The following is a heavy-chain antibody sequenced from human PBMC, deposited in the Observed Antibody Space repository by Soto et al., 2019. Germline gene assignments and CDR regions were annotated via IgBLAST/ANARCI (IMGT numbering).Heavy chain of an antibody. J-gene: IGHJ4*02. CDR3: ARRWFGAAQGIGYFDY. CDR1: GGSISGSSFY. V-gene: IGHV4-39*01. Sequence: QLQLQESGPGLVKSSETLSLTCTVSGGSISGSSFYWGWIRQPPGKGLEWIGYISYRGSTYYNPSLKSRVTISVNASKNQFSLKLRSVTATDTAVYYCARRWFGAAQGIGYFDYWGQGTLVTVSS. D-gene: IGHD3-10*01. CDR2: ISYRGST.